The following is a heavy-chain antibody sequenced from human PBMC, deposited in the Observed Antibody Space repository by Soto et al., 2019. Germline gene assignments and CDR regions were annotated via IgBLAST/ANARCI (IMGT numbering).Heavy chain of an antibody. D-gene: IGHD3-10*01. CDR2: TSSTASTI. V-gene: IGHV3-48*03. Sequence: EVQLVESGGGLVQPGGSLRLSCAASGFAFSSYEMNWVRQSPGKGLEWLSYTSSTASTIHYADSVKGRFTISRDNANNSVYLQMNSLTADDSAVYYCARAAGIMTRGFHGMDVWGQGTTVTVSS. J-gene: IGHJ6*02. CDR3: ARAAGIMTRGFHGMDV. CDR1: GFAFSSYE.